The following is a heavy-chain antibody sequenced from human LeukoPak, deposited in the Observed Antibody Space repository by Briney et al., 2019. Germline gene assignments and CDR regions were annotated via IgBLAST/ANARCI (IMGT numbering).Heavy chain of an antibody. CDR3: ARVGSGWPSHGMDV. CDR2: MSPNSGDT. J-gene: IGHJ6*02. V-gene: IGHV1-8*01. CDR1: GYTFTSYD. D-gene: IGHD6-19*01. Sequence: ASVKVSCKASGYTFTSYDINWVRQATGQGLEWMGWMSPNSGDTGYAQKFQGRVTITADESTSTAYMELSSLRSEDTAVYYCARVGSGWPSHGMDVWGQGTTVTVSS.